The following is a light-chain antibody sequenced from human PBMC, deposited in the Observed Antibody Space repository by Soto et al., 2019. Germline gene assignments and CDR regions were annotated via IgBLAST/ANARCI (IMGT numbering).Light chain of an antibody. V-gene: IGKV3-11*01. CDR1: QAVNTR. Sequence: EIVLTQSPATLSSFPGDRVTLSCRASQAVNTRLAWYQHKPGQAPRLLIYLTSNRAAGIPARFSGSGSGTAFTRTISDVEPEDFAVYYCHPRQSWPRTFGQGTKVDIK. J-gene: IGKJ1*01. CDR2: LTS. CDR3: HPRQSWPRT.